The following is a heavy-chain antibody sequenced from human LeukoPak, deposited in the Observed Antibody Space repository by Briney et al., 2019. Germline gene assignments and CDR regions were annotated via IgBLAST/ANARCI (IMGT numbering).Heavy chain of an antibody. Sequence: PGRSLRLSCAASGFTFSSYAMHWARQAPGKGLEWVASINHNGNVNYYVDSVKGRFTISRDNAENSLYLQMSNLRAEDTAVYFCARGGGLDVWGQGATVTVSS. D-gene: IGHD3-16*01. J-gene: IGHJ6*02. CDR2: INHNGNVN. V-gene: IGHV3-7*03. CDR1: GFTFSSYA. CDR3: ARGGGLDV.